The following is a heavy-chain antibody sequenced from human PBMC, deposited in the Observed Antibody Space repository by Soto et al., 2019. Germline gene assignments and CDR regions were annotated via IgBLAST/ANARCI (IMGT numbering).Heavy chain of an antibody. Sequence: PGGSLRLSCAASGFTFSSYAMSWVRQAPGKGLEWVSAISGSGGSTYYADSVKGRFTISRDNSKNTLYLQMNSLRAEDTAVYYRAKGYYYDSSVYSPALAYGGKGTLVTVSS. V-gene: IGHV3-23*01. D-gene: IGHD3-22*01. J-gene: IGHJ4*02. CDR1: GFTFSSYA. CDR3: AKGYYYDSSVYSPALAY. CDR2: ISGSGGST.